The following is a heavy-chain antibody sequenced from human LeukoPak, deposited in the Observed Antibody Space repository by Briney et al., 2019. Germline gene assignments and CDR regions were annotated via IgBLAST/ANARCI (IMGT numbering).Heavy chain of an antibody. CDR1: GFTFSSYW. V-gene: IGHV3-7*01. CDR2: LRQDGSET. J-gene: IGHJ3*02. CDR3: ARPLGWRDAFDI. Sequence: PGGSLRLSCAASGFTFSSYWMSWVRQAPGKGLEWVANLRQDGSETYYVDSVKGRFTISRDNAKNSLYLQMYSLRAEDTAVYYCARPLGWRDAFDIWGQGTMVTVSS. D-gene: IGHD7-27*01.